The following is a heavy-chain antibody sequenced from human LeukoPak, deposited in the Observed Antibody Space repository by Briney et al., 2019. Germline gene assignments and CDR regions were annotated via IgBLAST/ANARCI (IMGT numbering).Heavy chain of an antibody. CDR3: ARFASLYSRSWYYAFHI. V-gene: IGHV1-46*01. CDR2: INPSGGST. D-gene: IGHD6-13*01. Sequence: ASVKVSCKASGYTFTSNDIHWVRQAPGQGLEWMGIINPSGGSTSYAQKFQGRVTMTRDTSTSTVYMELSSLRSEDTAVYYCARFASLYSRSWYYAFHIWGQGTMVTVSS. J-gene: IGHJ3*02. CDR1: GYTFTSND.